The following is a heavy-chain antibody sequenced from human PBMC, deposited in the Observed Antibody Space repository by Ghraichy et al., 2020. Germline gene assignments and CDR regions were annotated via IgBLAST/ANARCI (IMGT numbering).Heavy chain of an antibody. Sequence: GGSLRLSCAASGFTFSSYGMHWVRQAPGKGLEWVAVISYDGSNKYYADSVKGRFTISRDNSKNTLYLQMNSLRAEDTAVYYCAKHTHFKGFTTVTTEGWFDPWGQGTLVTVSS. J-gene: IGHJ5*02. CDR1: GFTFSSYG. CDR2: ISYDGSNK. V-gene: IGHV3-30*18. D-gene: IGHD4-17*01. CDR3: AKHTHFKGFTTVTTEGWFDP.